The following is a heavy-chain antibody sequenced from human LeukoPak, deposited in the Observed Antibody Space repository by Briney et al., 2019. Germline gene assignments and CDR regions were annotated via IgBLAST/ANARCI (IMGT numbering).Heavy chain of an antibody. Sequence: SETLSLTCTVSGGSISSYYWSWIRQPPGKGLEWIGSIYHSGSTYYNPSLKSRVTISVDTSKNQFSLKLSSVTAADTAVYYCARPVDTALVTGFDCWGQGTLVTVSS. CDR2: IYHSGST. D-gene: IGHD5-18*01. V-gene: IGHV4-59*08. CDR1: GGSISSYY. CDR3: ARPVDTALVTGFDC. J-gene: IGHJ4*02.